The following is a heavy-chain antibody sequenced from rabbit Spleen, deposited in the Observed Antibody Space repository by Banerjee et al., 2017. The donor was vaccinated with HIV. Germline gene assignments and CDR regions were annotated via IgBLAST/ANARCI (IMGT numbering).Heavy chain of an antibody. Sequence: EQLEESGGGLVQPEGSLTLTCTASGFDFSTNAGCWVRQAPGKGLEWIACIYISGGSTYYASWAKGRFTFSKTSSTTVTLQMTSLTAADTATYFCARDLVGVIGWNFYLWGPGTLVTVS. CDR3: ARDLVGVIGWNFYL. J-gene: IGHJ6*01. CDR1: GFDFSTNAG. V-gene: IGHV1S45*01. D-gene: IGHD1-1*01. CDR2: IYISGGST.